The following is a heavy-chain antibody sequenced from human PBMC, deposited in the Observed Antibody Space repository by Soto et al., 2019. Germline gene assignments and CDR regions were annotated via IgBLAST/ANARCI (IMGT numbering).Heavy chain of an antibody. CDR3: AHRALHMSFYWYFDV. CDR1: GFSLTTSAEG. Sequence: QITLKESGPTLVKPTQTLTLTCTFSGFSLTTSAEGVGWIRQPPVKALEWLALIYWNDDKRYRPSVKSSLTITKDTSRNQVVLTMTNVHPVDTATYYCAHRALHMSFYWYFDVWGRGTLVTVSS. CDR2: IYWNDDK. J-gene: IGHJ2*01. V-gene: IGHV2-5*01.